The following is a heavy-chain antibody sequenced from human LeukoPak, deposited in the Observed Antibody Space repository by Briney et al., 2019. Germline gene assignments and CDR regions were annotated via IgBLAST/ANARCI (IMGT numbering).Heavy chain of an antibody. CDR3: ARDYSYDFWSGYYIEGNWFDP. J-gene: IGHJ5*02. Sequence: ASVKVSCKASGYTFTSYGISWVRQAPGQGLEWMGWISAYSGNSNYAQKLQGRVTMTTDTSTTTAYMELRSLRSDDTAVYYCARDYSYDFWSGYYIEGNWFDPWGQGTLVTVSS. D-gene: IGHD3-3*01. CDR1: GYTFTSYG. CDR2: ISAYSGNS. V-gene: IGHV1-18*01.